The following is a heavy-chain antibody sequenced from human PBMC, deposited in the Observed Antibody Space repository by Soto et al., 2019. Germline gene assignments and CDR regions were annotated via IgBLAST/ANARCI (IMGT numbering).Heavy chain of an antibody. Sequence: ASVKVSCKASGVTFRSFAFSWVRQAPGHGLEWMGGIIPLFGTTNYAQRFQGRVTITADESTSTAYMELSSLKSEDTAIYYCAKDTDHAYDFWGQGTLVTVSS. D-gene: IGHD3-16*01. CDR2: IIPLFGTT. CDR3: AKDTDHAYDF. CDR1: GVTFRSFA. J-gene: IGHJ4*02. V-gene: IGHV1-69*13.